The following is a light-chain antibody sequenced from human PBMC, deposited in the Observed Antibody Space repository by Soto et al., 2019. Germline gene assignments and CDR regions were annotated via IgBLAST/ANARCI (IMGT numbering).Light chain of an antibody. V-gene: IGLV2-14*03. Sequence: QSALTQPASVSGSPGQSITISCTGTSSEVGAYDFVSWYQQHPDEAPKLMIYEVSNRPSGVSNRFSGSKSVNTATLTISGLQAEDEADYYCSSYTSSSTRVFGTGTKVTVL. CDR1: SSEVGAYDF. J-gene: IGLJ1*01. CDR2: EVS. CDR3: SSYTSSSTRV.